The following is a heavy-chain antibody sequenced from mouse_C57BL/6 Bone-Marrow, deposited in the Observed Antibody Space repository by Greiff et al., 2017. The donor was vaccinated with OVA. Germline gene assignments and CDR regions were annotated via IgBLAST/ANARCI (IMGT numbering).Heavy chain of an antibody. D-gene: IGHD1-1*01. CDR1: GYTFTDYY. J-gene: IGHJ3*01. CDR2: IYPGSGNT. Sequence: VQLQQSGAELVRPGASVKLSCKASGYTFTDYYINWVKQRPGQGLEWIARIYPGSGNTYYNEKFKGKATLTAEKSSSTAYMQLSSLTSEDSAVYFCARPQFITTVGPFAYWGQGTLVTVSA. CDR3: ARPQFITTVGPFAY. V-gene: IGHV1-76*01.